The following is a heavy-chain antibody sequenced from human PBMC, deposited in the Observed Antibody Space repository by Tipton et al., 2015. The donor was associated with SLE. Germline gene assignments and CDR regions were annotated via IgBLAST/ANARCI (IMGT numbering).Heavy chain of an antibody. Sequence: TLSLTCTVSGGSISRYYWSWVRQPPGKGLEWIGYIYYTGSTNYSPSLKSRVTISIDTSKNQFSLNLTSVTAEDTAVYYCARDRVVFTTYAFDIWGQGTMVTVSS. J-gene: IGHJ3*02. CDR3: ARDRVVFTTYAFDI. V-gene: IGHV4-59*01. CDR2: IYYTGST. D-gene: IGHD3-22*01. CDR1: GGSISRYY.